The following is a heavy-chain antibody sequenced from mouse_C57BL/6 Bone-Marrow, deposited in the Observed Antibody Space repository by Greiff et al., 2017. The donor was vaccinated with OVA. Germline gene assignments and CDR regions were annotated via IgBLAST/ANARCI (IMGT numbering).Heavy chain of an antibody. J-gene: IGHJ3*01. CDR2: IDPSDSDT. CDR3: AREVYDGYLAWFAY. Sequence: QVQLQQSGAELVRPGSSVKLSCKASGYTFTSYWMHWVKQRPIQGLEWIGNIDPSDSDTHYNQKFKDKATLTVDKSSSTAYMQLSSLTSEDSAVYYCAREVYDGYLAWFAYWGQGTLVTVSA. CDR1: GYTFTSYW. D-gene: IGHD2-3*01. V-gene: IGHV1-52*01.